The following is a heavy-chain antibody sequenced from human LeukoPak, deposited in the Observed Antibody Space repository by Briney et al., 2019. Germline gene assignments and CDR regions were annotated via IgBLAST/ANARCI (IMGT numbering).Heavy chain of an antibody. D-gene: IGHD4-11*01. CDR2: IGTAGEI. J-gene: IGHJ3*02. CDR1: GFTFRSYD. V-gene: IGHV3-13*01. Sequence: GGSLRLSCAASGFTFRSYDMHWVRQATGKGLEWVSGIGTAGEIYYPGSVKGRFTISRENAKNSLYLQMNSLRAGDTAVYYCARGYTNYGYIFDIWGQGTVVTVSS. CDR3: ARGYTNYGYIFDI.